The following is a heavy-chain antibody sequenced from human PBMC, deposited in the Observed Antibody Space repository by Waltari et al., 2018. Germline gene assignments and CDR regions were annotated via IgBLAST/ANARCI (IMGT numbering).Heavy chain of an antibody. J-gene: IGHJ4*02. V-gene: IGHV3-48*01. CDR1: GFVFGVFS. CDR2: ISASRAAI. Sequence: EVQLVESGGGCVQPGGSVGLSCLGSGFVFGVFSLHGIRQAPGKRLEWVAYISASRAAIYYAESVKGRFTISRDNAKNSLFLQMTNLGVEDTAVYYCATEPAPGAGINYWGQGILVTVSS. CDR3: ATEPAPGAGINY. D-gene: IGHD6-19*01.